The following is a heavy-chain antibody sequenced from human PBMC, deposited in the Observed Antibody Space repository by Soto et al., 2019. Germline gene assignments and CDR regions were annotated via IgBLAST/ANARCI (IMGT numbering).Heavy chain of an antibody. Sequence: EVQLVESGGGLVQPGGSLRLSCAASGFTFRSLWMSWVRQTPGKALEWVANIKHDGSDQYYLDSVKGRFTISRDNAKNSLYLQLNSLRDDDTAVYYCTRAGGSYYFDFWGQGTLVTVSA. CDR2: IKHDGSDQ. J-gene: IGHJ4*02. V-gene: IGHV3-7*01. CDR1: GFTFRSLW. CDR3: TRAGGSYYFDF. D-gene: IGHD3-10*01.